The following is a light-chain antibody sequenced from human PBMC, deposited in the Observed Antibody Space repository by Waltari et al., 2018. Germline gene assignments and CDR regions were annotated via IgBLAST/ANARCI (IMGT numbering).Light chain of an antibody. CDR2: GAS. CDR1: QRVSSN. Sequence: IVMTQCPATLSVSPAERATLSCRASQRVSSNLAWYQQKPGQAPRLLIYGASTRATGIPARFSGSGSGTEFTLTISSLQSEDVAVYYCQQYNNWPLTFGGGTKVEIK. CDR3: QQYNNWPLT. V-gene: IGKV3-15*01. J-gene: IGKJ4*01.